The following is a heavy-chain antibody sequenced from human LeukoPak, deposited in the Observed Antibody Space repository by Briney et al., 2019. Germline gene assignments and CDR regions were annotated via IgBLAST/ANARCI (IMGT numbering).Heavy chain of an antibody. J-gene: IGHJ4*02. V-gene: IGHV3-74*01. CDR1: GFTFSSYW. CDR3: AKAGVVIRDYFDY. CDR2: INSDGSST. D-gene: IGHD3-3*01. Sequence: GGSLRLSYAASGFTFSSYWMHWVRQAPGKGLVWVSRINSDGSSTSYADSVMGRFTISRDNAKNTLYLQMNSLRAEDTAVYYCAKAGVVIRDYFDYWGQGTLVTVSS.